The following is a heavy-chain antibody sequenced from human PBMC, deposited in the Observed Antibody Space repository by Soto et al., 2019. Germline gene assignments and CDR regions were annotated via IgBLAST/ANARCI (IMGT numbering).Heavy chain of an antibody. V-gene: IGHV1-69*02. CDR1: GGTFSSYT. J-gene: IGHJ4*02. CDR2: IIPILGIA. Sequence: GASVKVSCKASGGTFSSYTISWVRQAPGQGLEWMGRIIPILGIANYAQKFQGRVTITADKSTSTAYMELSSLRAEDTAVYYCAKVALSEMATTIPQYYFDYWGQGTLVTVSS. CDR3: AKVALSEMATTIPQYYFDY. D-gene: IGHD1-1*01.